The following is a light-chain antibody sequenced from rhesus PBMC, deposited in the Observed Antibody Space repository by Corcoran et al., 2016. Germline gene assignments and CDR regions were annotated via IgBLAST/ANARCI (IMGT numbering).Light chain of an antibody. CDR3: QQHNSQPFT. J-gene: IGKJ3*01. Sequence: DIQMTQSPSSLSASVGDTVTITCRASQGINSYLNWFQQKPGKAPNLLIYVATNLQSGVPSRFRGSGSGTDFTLTISSLQPEDFAAYYCQQHNSQPFTFGPGTKLDIK. V-gene: IGKV1-28*03. CDR2: VAT. CDR1: QGINSY.